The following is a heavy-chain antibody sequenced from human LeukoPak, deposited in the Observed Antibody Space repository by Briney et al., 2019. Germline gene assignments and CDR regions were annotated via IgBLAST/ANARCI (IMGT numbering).Heavy chain of an antibody. Sequence: GGSLRLSCAASGFSFSTYAMSWVRQAPGKGLEWVSAISATGGSTYYADSVKGRFTISRDNSKNTLYLQINTLRAEDTAVYYCANRPLDYWGLGTLVTVSS. CDR1: GFSFSTYA. CDR3: ANRPLDY. V-gene: IGHV3-23*01. J-gene: IGHJ4*02. CDR2: ISATGGST.